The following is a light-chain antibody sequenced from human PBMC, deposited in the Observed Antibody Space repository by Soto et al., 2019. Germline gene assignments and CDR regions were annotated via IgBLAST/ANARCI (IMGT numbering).Light chain of an antibody. CDR2: GAS. CDR3: EQYDKSIT. Sequence: DIVMTQSPDSLAVSPGERATLSCRASQIVSSSYLAWYQQKPGQAPRLLIYGASSRAAVIPDRFSGSGSGTDFTLTINRLEPEDFAVYYCEQYDKSITFGGGTKVDI. CDR1: QIVSSSY. V-gene: IGKV3-20*01. J-gene: IGKJ4*01.